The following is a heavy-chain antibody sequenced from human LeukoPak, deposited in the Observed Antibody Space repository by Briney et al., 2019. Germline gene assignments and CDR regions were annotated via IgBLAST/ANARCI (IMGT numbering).Heavy chain of an antibody. J-gene: IGHJ3*02. D-gene: IGHD3-22*01. V-gene: IGHV1-46*01. Sequence: ASVKVSCKASGYTFTSYYMHWVRQAPGQGLEWMGIINPSGGSTSYAQKFQGRVIMTRDTSTSTVYMELSRLRSDDTAVYYCARDRYYYDGIDYPCSDAFDIWGQGTMVIVSA. CDR2: INPSGGST. CDR3: ARDRYYYDGIDYPCSDAFDI. CDR1: GYTFTSYY.